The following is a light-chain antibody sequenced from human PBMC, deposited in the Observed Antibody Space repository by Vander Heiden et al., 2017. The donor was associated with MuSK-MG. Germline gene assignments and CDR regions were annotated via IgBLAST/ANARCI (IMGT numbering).Light chain of an antibody. CDR3: QQFTDRPPMYT. V-gene: IGKV3-15*01. CDR2: GAS. Sequence: IVLTQSPATLSLSQGDRATVSCRASESVGRNLAWYQHQPGQPPRLLVYGASTRAYGAPDRFSGSGSGTEFTLTIRSLQPEDFAVYYCQQFTDRPPMYTFGQGTTLEIK. J-gene: IGKJ2*01. CDR1: ESVGRN.